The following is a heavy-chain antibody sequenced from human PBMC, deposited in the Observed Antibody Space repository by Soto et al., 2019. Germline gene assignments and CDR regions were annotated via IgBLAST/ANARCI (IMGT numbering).Heavy chain of an antibody. Sequence: GGSLRLSCAASGFTFSSYAMSWVRQAPGKGRAWGSAISGSGGSTYYADSVKGRFTISRDNSKNTLYLQMNSLRAEDTAVYYCAKENNWNFVDYWGQGTLVTVSS. CDR2: ISGSGGST. CDR3: AKENNWNFVDY. D-gene: IGHD1-7*01. CDR1: GFTFSSYA. V-gene: IGHV3-23*01. J-gene: IGHJ4*02.